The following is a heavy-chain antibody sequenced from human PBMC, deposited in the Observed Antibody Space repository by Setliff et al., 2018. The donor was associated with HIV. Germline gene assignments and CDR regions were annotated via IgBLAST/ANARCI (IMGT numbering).Heavy chain of an antibody. CDR2: IYSEGST. J-gene: IGHJ4*02. CDR3: ARGRPTIFGVHNRPLDH. Sequence: GGSLRLSCAASGFTVSSNYMSWVRQAPEKGLEWVSLIYSEGSTYYADSVKGRFTISRDVSKNTLFLQMDNLGTEDTAVYYCARGRPTIFGVHNRPLDHWGQGTLVTVSS. CDR1: GFTVSSNY. V-gene: IGHV3-66*02. D-gene: IGHD3-3*01.